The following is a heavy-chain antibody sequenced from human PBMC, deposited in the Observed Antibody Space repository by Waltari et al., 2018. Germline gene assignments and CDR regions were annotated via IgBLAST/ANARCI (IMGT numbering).Heavy chain of an antibody. V-gene: IGHV7-4-1*01. CDR3: ARDQGGASSR. J-gene: IGHJ1*01. D-gene: IGHD2-2*01. CDR1: GYTFSDFG. CDR2: INTETGKP. Sequence: VQLVQSGSELKKPGASVKVSCKTSGYTFSDFGINWVRQVPGHGLEWMGWINTETGKPTYAQAFTGRSVFSVDAAVSTAYLQIDNLDSKDTAVYFCARDQGGASSRWGQGTPVTVSP.